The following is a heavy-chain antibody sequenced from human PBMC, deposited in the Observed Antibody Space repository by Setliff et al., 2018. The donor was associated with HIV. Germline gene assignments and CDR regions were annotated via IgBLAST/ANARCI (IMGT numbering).Heavy chain of an antibody. D-gene: IGHD1-26*01. CDR3: ASSGSYGY. V-gene: IGHV3-7*01. CDR1: GLIFSSYW. J-gene: IGHJ4*03. Sequence: GGSLRLSCAASGLIFSSYWMSWVRQAPGKGLEWVANIKQDGSEKYYVDSVKGRFTISRDNGKNSLYLQMNSLRAEDTAVYYCASSGSYGYWGPGTMVTVSS. CDR2: IKQDGSEK.